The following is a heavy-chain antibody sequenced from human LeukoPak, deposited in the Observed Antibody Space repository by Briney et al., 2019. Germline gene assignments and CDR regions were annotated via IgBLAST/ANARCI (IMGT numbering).Heavy chain of an antibody. D-gene: IGHD1-26*01. CDR1: GFTFSSYA. CDR2: ISGSGGST. CDR3: GAAYSGSSPFDY. J-gene: IGHJ4*02. V-gene: IGHV3-23*01. Sequence: GGSLRLSCAASGFTFSSYAMSWVRQAPGKGLEWVSAISGSGGSTYYADSVKDRFTISRDNAKNSLFLQMNSLRAEDTAVYYCGAAYSGSSPFDYWGQGTLVTVSS.